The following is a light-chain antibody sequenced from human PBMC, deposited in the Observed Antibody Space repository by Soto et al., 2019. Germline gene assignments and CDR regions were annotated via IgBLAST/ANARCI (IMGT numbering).Light chain of an antibody. Sequence: QSALTQPASVSGSPGQSITISCTGTSSDVGAYNYVSWYQQHPGKAPKLMIYEVTNRPSGVSNRFSGSKSGNTASLTISGLQAEDDADYYCSSFASSSTLVLFGGGTKLTAL. V-gene: IGLV2-14*01. J-gene: IGLJ2*01. CDR3: SSFASSSTLVL. CDR1: SSDVGAYNY. CDR2: EVT.